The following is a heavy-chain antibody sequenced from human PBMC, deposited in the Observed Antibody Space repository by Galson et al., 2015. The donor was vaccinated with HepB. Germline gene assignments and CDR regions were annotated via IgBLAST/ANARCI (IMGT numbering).Heavy chain of an antibody. J-gene: IGHJ4*02. CDR3: ARVPPYYYDSSGYYYPFDY. Sequence: SVKVSCKASGYTFTGYYMHWVRQAPGQGLEWMGWINPNSGGTNYAQKFQGRVTMTRDTSISTAYMELSRLRSDDTAVYYCARVPPYYYDSSGYYYPFDYWGQGTLVTVSS. CDR2: INPNSGGT. CDR1: GYTFTGYY. D-gene: IGHD3-22*01. V-gene: IGHV1-2*02.